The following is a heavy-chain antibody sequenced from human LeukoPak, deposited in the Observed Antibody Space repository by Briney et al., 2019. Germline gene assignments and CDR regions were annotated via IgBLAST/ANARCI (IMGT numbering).Heavy chain of an antibody. CDR2: INTDGSST. V-gene: IGHV3-74*01. CDR1: GFTFSSYW. Sequence: SGGSLRLSCAASGFTFSSYWMHWVRQAPGKGLAWVSRINTDGSSTSNADSVKGRFTISRDNSKNTVYLQMNSLRAEDTAIYYCAKDRDTSGRRNFGLWGRGTLVTVSS. J-gene: IGHJ2*01. CDR3: AKDRDTSGRRNFGL. D-gene: IGHD3-22*01.